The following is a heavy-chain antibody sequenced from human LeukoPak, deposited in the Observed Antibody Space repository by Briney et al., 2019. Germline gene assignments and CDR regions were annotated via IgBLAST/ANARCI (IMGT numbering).Heavy chain of an antibody. CDR3: ARSVPDYTRFDY. CDR2: FKTKYNQV. V-gene: IGHV3-23*05. D-gene: IGHD4-11*01. CDR1: GSTFNDYA. Sequence: PGGSLRLSCVASGSTFNDYAMNWVRQAPGKGLEWVSTFKTKYNQVYYAESVRGRFTISTDNSKNTVFLQMNSLGAEDTALYYCARSVPDYTRFDYWGQGALVTVSS. J-gene: IGHJ4*02.